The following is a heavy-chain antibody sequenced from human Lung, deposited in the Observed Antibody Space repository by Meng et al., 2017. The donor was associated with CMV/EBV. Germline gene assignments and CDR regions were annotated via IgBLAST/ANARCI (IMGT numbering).Heavy chain of an antibody. CDR1: GGCMYRMNG. J-gene: IGHJ4*02. CDR2: SYHSGST. CDR3: ARVVTALWGYYFDY. V-gene: IGHV4-4*02. D-gene: IGHD2-21*02. Sequence: PGPANPAGTLPPTCAVSGGCMYRMNGCRWVRQPPVKGLEWSGESYHSGSTNYNPSLKSRVSTSVDKSKNQYSLKLSSVSAADTAVYYCARVVTALWGYYFDYWGQGTLVTVSS.